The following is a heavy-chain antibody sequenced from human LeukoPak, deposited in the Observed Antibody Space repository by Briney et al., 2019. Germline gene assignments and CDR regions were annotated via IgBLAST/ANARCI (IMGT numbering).Heavy chain of an antibody. Sequence: GGSLRLSCAASGFTFSSYSMNWVRQAPGKGLEWVSYISSSSSTIYYADSVKGRFTISRDNAKNSLYLQMNGLRAEDTAVYYCARGVASPYFDYWGQGTLVTVSS. CDR3: ARGVASPYFDY. V-gene: IGHV3-48*01. CDR1: GFTFSSYS. CDR2: ISSSSSTI. D-gene: IGHD2-15*01. J-gene: IGHJ4*02.